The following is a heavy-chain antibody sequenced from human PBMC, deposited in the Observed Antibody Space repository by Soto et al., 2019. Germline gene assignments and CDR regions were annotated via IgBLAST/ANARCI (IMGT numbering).Heavy chain of an antibody. CDR2: INPNSGGT. J-gene: IGHJ4*02. D-gene: IGHD6-19*01. V-gene: IGHV1-2*04. Sequence: ASVKVSCKASGYTFTGYYMHWVRQAPGQGLEWMGWINPNSGGTNYAQKFQGWVTMTRDTSISTAYMELSRLRSDDTAVYYCARDIRGYRIAVAGGGFHYWGQGTLVTVSS. CDR1: GYTFTGYY. CDR3: ARDIRGYRIAVAGGGFHY.